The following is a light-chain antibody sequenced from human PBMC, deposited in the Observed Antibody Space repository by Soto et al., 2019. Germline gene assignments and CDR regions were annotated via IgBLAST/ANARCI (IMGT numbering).Light chain of an antibody. CDR3: QQVDSFPIT. V-gene: IGKV1-12*01. J-gene: IGKJ5*01. Sequence: DIPMTQFPSSVSASVGDRVTITCRASQGISSWLAWYQQKPGKAPKLLIYAASDLQSGVPSRFSGSGSGTGFSLTITSLQPEDFATYYCQQVDSFPITFGQGTRLDIK. CDR2: AAS. CDR1: QGISSW.